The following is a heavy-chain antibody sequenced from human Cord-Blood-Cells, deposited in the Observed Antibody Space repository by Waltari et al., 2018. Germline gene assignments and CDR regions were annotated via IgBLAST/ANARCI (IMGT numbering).Heavy chain of an antibody. CDR1: GFTFIRFA. Sequence: QVQLVESGVGVVQPGRSLRLSCAPSGFTFIRFAFHLVRQATGKGLEWVAVISYDGSNKYYADSVKGRFTISRDNSKNTLYLQMNSLRAEDTAVYYCARDKNSGSYFDYWGQGTLVTVSS. V-gene: IGHV3-30-3*01. D-gene: IGHD1-26*01. CDR2: ISYDGSNK. J-gene: IGHJ4*02. CDR3: ARDKNSGSYFDY.